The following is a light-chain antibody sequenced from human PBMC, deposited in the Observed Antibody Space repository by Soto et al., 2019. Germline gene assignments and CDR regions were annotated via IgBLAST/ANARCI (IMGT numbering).Light chain of an antibody. V-gene: IGLV2-14*01. J-gene: IGLJ1*01. Sequence: QSALTQPASVSGSPGQSITISCTGTSSDVGGYNYVSWYQQHPGKAPKLMIYDVSNRPSGVSNRFSGSKSGNTASLTISGLQAEDEADYYCSSYTSSSTPNNFGTGTKVTVL. CDR3: SSYTSSSTPNN. CDR2: DVS. CDR1: SSDVGGYNY.